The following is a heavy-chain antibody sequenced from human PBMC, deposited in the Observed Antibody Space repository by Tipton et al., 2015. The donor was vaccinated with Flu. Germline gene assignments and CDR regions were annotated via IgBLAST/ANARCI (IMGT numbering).Heavy chain of an antibody. CDR1: GGSVSSGSYY. D-gene: IGHD2-21*01. Sequence: TLSLTCTVSGGSVSSGSYYWSWIRQPPGKGLEWIGYIYYSGSTNYNPSLKSRVTISVDTSKNQFSLKLSSVTAADTAVYYCARDQVSPHLTYGMDVWGKGTTVTVSS. CDR3: ARDQVSPHLTYGMDV. CDR2: IYYSGST. V-gene: IGHV4-61*01. J-gene: IGHJ6*04.